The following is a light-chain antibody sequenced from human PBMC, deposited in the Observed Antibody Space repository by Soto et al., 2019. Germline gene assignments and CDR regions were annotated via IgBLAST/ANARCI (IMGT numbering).Light chain of an antibody. Sequence: DIEMTQSPSSLSASVGDRVTITCRASQTIASHLNWYQQKPGEAPKLLIYATSSLQSGVPSRFSGTSSGTTFTLIISSLPPEDFATYSCQHRHTVPRSFGPGNRGEI. J-gene: IGKJ3*01. CDR1: QTIASH. CDR3: QHRHTVPRS. V-gene: IGKV1-39*01. CDR2: ATS.